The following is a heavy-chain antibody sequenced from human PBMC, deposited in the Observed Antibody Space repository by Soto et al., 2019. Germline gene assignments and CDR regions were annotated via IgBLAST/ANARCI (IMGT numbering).Heavy chain of an antibody. CDR3: ARDQIVGATDYYYGMDG. CDR2: ISSSSSYI. J-gene: IGHJ6*02. CDR1: GFTFSSYS. Sequence: GASLRLSCAASGFTFSSYSMNWVRQAPGEGLEWVSSISSSSSYIYYADSVKGRFTISRENAKISLYLQMNSLRAEDTAVYYCARDQIVGATDYYYGMDGGGQGTTVTVSS. D-gene: IGHD1-26*01. V-gene: IGHV3-21*01.